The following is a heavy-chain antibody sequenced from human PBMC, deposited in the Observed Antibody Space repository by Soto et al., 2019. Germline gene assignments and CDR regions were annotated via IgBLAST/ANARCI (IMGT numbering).Heavy chain of an antibody. CDR3: GGYSAPGYFDL. J-gene: IGHJ2*01. Sequence: ASVKVSCKASGYTFTNYDINWVRQAPGQGLEWMGWISTYTGNTNYAQKLQGRVTMTTDKSTSTAYMELSSLRSEDTAVYYCGGYSAPGYFDLWGRGTLVTVSS. CDR1: GYTFTNYD. D-gene: IGHD5-12*01. CDR2: ISTYTGNT. V-gene: IGHV1-18*01.